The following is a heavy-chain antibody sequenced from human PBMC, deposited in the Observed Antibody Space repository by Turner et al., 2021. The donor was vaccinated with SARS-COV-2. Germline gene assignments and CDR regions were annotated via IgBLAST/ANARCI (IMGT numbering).Heavy chain of an antibody. CDR2: IWNDGSNK. V-gene: IGHV3-33*01. J-gene: IGHJ4*02. CDR1: GFTFSNHG. D-gene: IGHD6-19*01. Sequence: HVQLVASGGGVVQPGRSLRLSCEASGFTFSNHGMHWARQAPGKGLEWVTIIWNDGSNKYYTDSVRGRFTISRDNSKNTLYLQMNSLRAEDTAVYYCARGCGGSSGCFLIDYWGQGTLVTVSS. CDR3: ARGCGGSSGCFLIDY.